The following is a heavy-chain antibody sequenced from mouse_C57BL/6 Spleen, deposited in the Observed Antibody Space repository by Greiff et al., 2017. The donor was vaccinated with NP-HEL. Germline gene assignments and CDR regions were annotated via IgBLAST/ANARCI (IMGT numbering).Heavy chain of an antibody. Sequence: QVQLQQPGAELVKPGASVKMSCKASGYTFTSYWITWVKQRPGQGLEWIGDIYPGSGSTNYNEKFKSKATLTVDTSSSTAYMQLSSLTSEDSAVYYCAKNIPIYYDYDGGYFDYWGQGTTLTVSS. CDR3: AKNIPIYYDYDGGYFDY. J-gene: IGHJ2*01. CDR2: IYPGSGST. V-gene: IGHV1-55*01. CDR1: GYTFTSYW. D-gene: IGHD2-4*01.